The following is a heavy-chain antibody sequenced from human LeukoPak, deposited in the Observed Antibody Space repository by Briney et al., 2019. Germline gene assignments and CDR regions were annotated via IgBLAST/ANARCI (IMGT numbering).Heavy chain of an antibody. V-gene: IGHV4-39*07. CDR2: IYYSGST. CDR3: APDRTGYFDY. D-gene: IGHD3-22*01. Sequence: SETLSLTCTVSGGSISSSSYYWGWIRQPPGKGLEWIGSIYYSGSTYYNPSLKSRVTISVDTSKNQFSLKLSSVTAADTAVYYCAPDRTGYFDYWGQGTLVTVSS. CDR1: GGSISSSSYY. J-gene: IGHJ4*02.